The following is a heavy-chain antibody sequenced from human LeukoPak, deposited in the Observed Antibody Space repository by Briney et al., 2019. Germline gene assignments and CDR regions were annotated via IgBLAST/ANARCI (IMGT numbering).Heavy chain of an antibody. V-gene: IGHV3-74*01. CDR1: GFTFSSSW. CDR2: ITRDGSSA. J-gene: IGHJ6*04. CDR3: ARDPGYESWSPFWGGMDV. D-gene: IGHD3-16*01. Sequence: GGSLRLSCAASGFTFSSSWMHWVRQAPGKGLVWVSRITRDGSSATYADSVKGRFTTSRDNAKNTLYLQMDSLRDDDTAVYYCARDPGYESWSPFWGGMDVWGNGTTVIVSS.